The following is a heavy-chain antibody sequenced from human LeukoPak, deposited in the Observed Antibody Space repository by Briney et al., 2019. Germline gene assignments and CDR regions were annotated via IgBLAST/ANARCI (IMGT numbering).Heavy chain of an antibody. CDR2: ISSSGNTM. J-gene: IGHJ4*02. CDR1: GFTFGTYE. D-gene: IGHD6-19*01. V-gene: IGHV3-48*03. CDR3: ARDPGLGYRSGWYQDYFDY. Sequence: PGESLRLSCAASGFTFGTYEMNWVRQAPGKGLEWVSYISSSGNTMYYADSVKGRFTISRDNSKNTLYLQMNSLGGDDTAVFYCARDPGLGYRSGWYQDYFDYWGQGTLVTVSS.